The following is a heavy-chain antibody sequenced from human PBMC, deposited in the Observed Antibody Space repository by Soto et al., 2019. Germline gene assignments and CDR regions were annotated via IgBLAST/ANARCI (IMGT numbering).Heavy chain of an antibody. CDR2: ISAYNGNT. CDR1: GYTFTSYG. V-gene: IGHV1-18*01. Sequence: QVQLVQSGAEVKKPGASVKVSCKASGYTFTSYGISWVRQAPGQGLEWMGWISAYNGNTIYAQKVQGRASRTTDTSTSTAYMELRSLRSDDTAVYHCARVNYDNGHAFDVWGQGTMVTVSS. J-gene: IGHJ3*01. CDR3: ARVNYDNGHAFDV. D-gene: IGHD3-22*01.